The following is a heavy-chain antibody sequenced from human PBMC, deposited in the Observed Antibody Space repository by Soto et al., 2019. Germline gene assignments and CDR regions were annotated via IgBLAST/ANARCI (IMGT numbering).Heavy chain of an antibody. J-gene: IGHJ3*02. D-gene: IGHD2-15*01. Sequence: ASVKVSCKASGYTFTSYGISWVRQAPGQGLEWMGWISAYNGNTNYAQKLQGRVTMTTDTSTSTAYMELRSLRSDDTAVYYCARETYCSGGSCYTPDAFDIWGQGTMVTVSS. CDR3: ARETYCSGGSCYTPDAFDI. CDR1: GYTFTSYG. V-gene: IGHV1-18*01. CDR2: ISAYNGNT.